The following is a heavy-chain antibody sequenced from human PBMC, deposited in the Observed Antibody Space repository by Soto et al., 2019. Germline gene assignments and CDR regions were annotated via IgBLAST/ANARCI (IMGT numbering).Heavy chain of an antibody. V-gene: IGHV2-26*01. D-gene: IGHD2-15*01. CDR1: GFSLSNARMG. CDR2: IFSNDEK. CDR3: ARIQRAKTVVVDY. J-gene: IGHJ4*02. Sequence: QVTLKESGPVLVKPTETLTLTCTVSGFSLSNARMGVSWIRQPPGKALEWLAHIFSNDEKSYSTSLKSRLTXSXDXXKSQVVLTMTNMDPVDTATYYCARIQRAKTVVVDYWGQGTLVTVSS.